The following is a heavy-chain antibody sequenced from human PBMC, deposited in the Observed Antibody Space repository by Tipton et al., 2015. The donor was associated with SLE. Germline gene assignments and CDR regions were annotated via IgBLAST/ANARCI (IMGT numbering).Heavy chain of an antibody. CDR3: ARGVAERLGLDF. V-gene: IGHV4-59*01. CDR2: IYFDGNS. D-gene: IGHD6-19*01. J-gene: IGHJ4*02. CDR1: GGSIGPYY. Sequence: LRLSCTVSGGSIGPYYWHWIRQSPGKALEWIGYIYFDGNSNGRGNYNPSLKSRVTMSVDPSKMQFSLNLNSVTAADTALYFCARGVAERLGLDFWGQGSLVTVS.